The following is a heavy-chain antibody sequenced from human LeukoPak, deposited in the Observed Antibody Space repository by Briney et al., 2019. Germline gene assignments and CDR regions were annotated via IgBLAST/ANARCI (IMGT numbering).Heavy chain of an antibody. CDR1: GITFSNYA. D-gene: IGHD5-18*01. CDR3: AGRVTGYSSGYVY. V-gene: IGHV3-23*01. CDR2: ISGSAHKI. Sequence: GGSLRLSCVTSGITFSNYAVSWVRQAPEKGLDWVSVISGSAHKIRYADSVKGRFTISRDNSENIVYLQMNNLRAEDTAVYYCAGRVTGYSSGYVYWGQGTLVTVSS. J-gene: IGHJ4*02.